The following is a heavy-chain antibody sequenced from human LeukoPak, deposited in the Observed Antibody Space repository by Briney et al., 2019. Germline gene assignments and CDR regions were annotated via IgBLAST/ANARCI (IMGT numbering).Heavy chain of an antibody. CDR1: VCSISSGCYY. CDR3: ARFYGGSSSMLPRAAFDI. V-gene: IGHV4-31*11. J-gene: IGHJ3*02. Sequence: PQIRCLTRGVSVCSISSGCYYRTSVSQPPGKGEEWIEPTHYRGRTYNNPSLKSRDIISVDTSKNQFYMKLTSVTAADTAVSYWARFYGGSSSMLPRAAFDIWGRETMVTVPS. D-gene: IGHD4-23*01. CDR2: THYRGRT.